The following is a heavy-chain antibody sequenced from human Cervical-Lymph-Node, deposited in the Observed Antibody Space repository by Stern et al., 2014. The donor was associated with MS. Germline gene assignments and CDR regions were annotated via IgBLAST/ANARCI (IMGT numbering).Heavy chain of an antibody. V-gene: IGHV3-9*01. J-gene: IGHJ5*02. CDR3: AKESIAYDLAS. CDR2: ISWNGVGI. Sequence: QLVESGGAWVQPGRSLRLSCAASGFTFDNFAMHWVRQAPGKGLEWVSGISWNGVGIGYADSVRGRFTISRDNAKSSLYLQMNSLRLEDTALYYCAKESIAYDLASWGQGTQVTVSS. D-gene: IGHD5-12*01. CDR1: GFTFDNFA.